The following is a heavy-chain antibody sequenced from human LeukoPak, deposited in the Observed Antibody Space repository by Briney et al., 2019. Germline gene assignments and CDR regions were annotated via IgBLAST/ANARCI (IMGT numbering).Heavy chain of an antibody. CDR2: ISGYNGNT. CDR3: ASARTDYGGNSRDFDY. J-gene: IGHJ4*02. V-gene: IGHV1-18*01. D-gene: IGHD4-23*01. CDR1: GYTFTSYG. Sequence: ASVKVSCKASGYTFTSYGISWVRQAPGQGLEWMGWISGYNGNTNYAQNLQGRVTMTTDTSTSTVYMELRSLRSDDTAVYYCASARTDYGGNSRDFDYWGQGTLVTDSS.